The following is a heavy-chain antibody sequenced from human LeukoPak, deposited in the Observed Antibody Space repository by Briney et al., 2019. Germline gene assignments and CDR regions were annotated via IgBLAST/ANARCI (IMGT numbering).Heavy chain of an antibody. J-gene: IGHJ4*02. D-gene: IGHD1-26*01. Sequence: ASVKVSCKASGGTFSSYAISWVRQAPGQGLEWMGGIIPIFGTANYAQKFQGRVTITADESTSTAYMELSSLRSEDTAVYYCTRESGSYHGNDYWGQGTLVTVSS. CDR3: TRESGSYHGNDY. V-gene: IGHV1-69*13. CDR1: GGTFSSYA. CDR2: IIPIFGTA.